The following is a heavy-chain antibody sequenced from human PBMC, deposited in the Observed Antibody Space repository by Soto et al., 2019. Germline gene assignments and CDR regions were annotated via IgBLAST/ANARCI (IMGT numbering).Heavy chain of an antibody. D-gene: IGHD6-19*01. CDR3: ARDLALAGNY. Sequence: PAGSLTLSCAASGFTFSSYAMNWIRQTQEKGLEWVSSISSTSSYTHYSDSVKGRFTISRDNANNSLFLQMNSLRAEDTATYYCARDLALAGNYWGQGVLVTVSS. J-gene: IGHJ4*02. CDR1: GFTFSSYA. CDR2: ISSTSSYT. V-gene: IGHV3-21*01.